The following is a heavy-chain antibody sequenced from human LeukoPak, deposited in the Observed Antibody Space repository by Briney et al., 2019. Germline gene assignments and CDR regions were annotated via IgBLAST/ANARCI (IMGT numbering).Heavy chain of an antibody. J-gene: IGHJ6*03. CDR3: ARHRGTEYYYDSSGHYYYYYYMDV. V-gene: IGHV5-51*01. CDR1: GYSFTSYW. D-gene: IGHD3-22*01. Sequence: GESLKISCKGSGYSFTSYWIGWVRQMPGKGLEWMGIIYPGASDTRYSPSFQGQVTISADKSISTAYLQWSSLKASDTAMYYCARHRGTEYYYDSSGHYYYYYYMDVWGKGTTVTVSS. CDR2: IYPGASDT.